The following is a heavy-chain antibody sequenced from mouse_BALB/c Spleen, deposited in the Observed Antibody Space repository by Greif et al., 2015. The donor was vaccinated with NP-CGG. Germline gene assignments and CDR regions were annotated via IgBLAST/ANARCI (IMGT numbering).Heavy chain of an antibody. CDR2: INPSTGYT. CDR1: GYTFTSYW. V-gene: IGHV1-7*01. J-gene: IGHJ1*01. Sequence: VQLQQSGAELAKPGASVKMSCKASGYTFTSYWMHWVKQRPGQGLEWIGYINPSTGYTEYNQKFKDKATLTADKSSSTAYMQPSSLTSEDSAVYYCANYYGSSYWYFDVWGAGTTVTVSS. CDR3: ANYYGSSYWYFDV. D-gene: IGHD1-1*01.